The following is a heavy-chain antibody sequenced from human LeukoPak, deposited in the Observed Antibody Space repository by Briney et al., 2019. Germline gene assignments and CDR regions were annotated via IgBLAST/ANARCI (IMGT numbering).Heavy chain of an antibody. CDR2: ICTAGDT. V-gene: IGHV3-13*01. CDR3: ARGDYYDSSGTQAYNWFDP. J-gene: IGHJ5*02. Sequence: GGSLRLSCAASGFTFSSYDMHWVPQATGKGLEWVSPICTAGDTYYPVSVKGRFTTSRENTNNSFYQQMNSLSAGDTAVYYCARGDYYDSSGTQAYNWFDPWGQGTLVTVSS. CDR1: GFTFSSYD. D-gene: IGHD3-22*01.